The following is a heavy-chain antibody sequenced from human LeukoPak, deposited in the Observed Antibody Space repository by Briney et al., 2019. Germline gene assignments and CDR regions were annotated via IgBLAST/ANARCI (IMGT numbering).Heavy chain of an antibody. Sequence: SETLSLTCTVSGGSISSSSYYWGWIRQPPGKGLEWVGSIYYSGSTYYNPSLKSRVTISVDTSKNQFSLKLSSVTAADPAVYYCARLGLEVPAAMAFDYWGQGTLVTVSS. D-gene: IGHD2-2*01. CDR2: IYYSGST. CDR3: ARLGLEVPAAMAFDY. CDR1: GGSISSSSYY. J-gene: IGHJ4*02. V-gene: IGHV4-39*01.